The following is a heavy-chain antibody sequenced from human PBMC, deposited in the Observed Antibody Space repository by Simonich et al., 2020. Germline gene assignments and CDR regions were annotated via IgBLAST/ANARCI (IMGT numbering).Heavy chain of an antibody. Sequence: QVQLVQSGAEVKKPGASVKVSCKASGYTFTGYYMHWVRQAPGQGLGGRRRTNPNSGGKNYEQKFQGRVTMTRETSISTAYMELSRRRSDDTAVYYCARGGVRSSSWYWYFDLWGRGTLVTVSS. CDR1: GYTFTGYY. V-gene: IGHV1-2*02. CDR3: ARGGVRSSSWYWYFDL. D-gene: IGHD6-13*01. J-gene: IGHJ2*01. CDR2: TNPNSGGK.